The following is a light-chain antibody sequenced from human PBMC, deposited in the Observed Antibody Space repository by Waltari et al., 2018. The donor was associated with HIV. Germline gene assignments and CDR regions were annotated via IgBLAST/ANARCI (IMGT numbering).Light chain of an antibody. V-gene: IGKV3-15*01. CDR2: GAS. J-gene: IGKJ1*01. CDR1: QSVSSN. Sequence: EIVMTQYPATLSLSPGERATLSCRASQSVSSNLAWYQQKPGLAPRLLIYGASTRATGIPARFSGSGSGTDFTLTISSLQSEDFAVYYCQQYNNWASWTFGQGTNVEI. CDR3: QQYNNWASWT.